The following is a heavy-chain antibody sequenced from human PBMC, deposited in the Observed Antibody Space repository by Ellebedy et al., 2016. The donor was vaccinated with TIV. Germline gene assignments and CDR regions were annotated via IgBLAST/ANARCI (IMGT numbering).Heavy chain of an antibody. CDR1: GGSFSGHH. V-gene: IGHV4-34*01. Sequence: SETLSLTCAVYGGSFSGHHWSWIRQPPGKGLEWIGEINHRGSTNYNPSLKSRVTISVDTSKNQFSLKLTSVTAADPAVYYCARLVAVTGTTDYFDYWGQGTLATVSS. J-gene: IGHJ4*02. CDR3: ARLVAVTGTTDYFDY. CDR2: INHRGST. D-gene: IGHD1-7*01.